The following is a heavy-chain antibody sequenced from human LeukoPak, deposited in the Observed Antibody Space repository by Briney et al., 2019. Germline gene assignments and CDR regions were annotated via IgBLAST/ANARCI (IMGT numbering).Heavy chain of an antibody. Sequence: GASVKVSCKASGYTFTGCYMHWVRQAPGQGLEWMGRINPNSGGTNYAQKFQGRVTMTRDTSISTAYMELSRLRSDDTAVYYCARDAVRHDFSPHYYYYYMDVWGKGTTVTVSS. D-gene: IGHD3-3*01. CDR1: GYTFTGCY. CDR2: INPNSGGT. V-gene: IGHV1-2*06. CDR3: ARDAVRHDFSPHYYYYYMDV. J-gene: IGHJ6*03.